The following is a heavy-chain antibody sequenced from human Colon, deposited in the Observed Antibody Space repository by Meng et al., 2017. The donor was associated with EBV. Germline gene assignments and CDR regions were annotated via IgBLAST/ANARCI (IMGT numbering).Heavy chain of an antibody. D-gene: IGHD2-8*02. J-gene: IGHJ5*02. CDR3: ARDGGVTHIP. CDR2: IYHNGQT. CDR1: GTSISTSNW. Sequence: QVFLQECGAGLVKPSGSLSLTCAVSGTSISTSNWWRWIRQSPGEGLEWIGAIYHNGQTNYNPSLKSRVSMSVDESKNEFSFNLKSVTAADTAVYYCARDGGVTHIPWGQGVLVTVSS. V-gene: IGHV4-4*02.